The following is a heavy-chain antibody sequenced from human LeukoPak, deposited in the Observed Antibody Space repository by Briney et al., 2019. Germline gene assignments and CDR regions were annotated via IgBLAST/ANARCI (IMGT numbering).Heavy chain of an antibody. CDR2: IRYDGSSK. Sequence: GGSLRLSCAASEFTFSSYGMHWVRQAPGKGLEWVAFIRYDGSSKYYTDSVKGRFTISRDNSKNTMYLQMNSLRAADTAVYYCXXXXXXXGSGTPGAFDLWGQGTLVTVSS. J-gene: IGHJ4*02. V-gene: IGHV3-30*02. CDR3: XXXXXXXGSGTPGAFDL. CDR1: EFTFSSYG. D-gene: IGHD3-10*01.